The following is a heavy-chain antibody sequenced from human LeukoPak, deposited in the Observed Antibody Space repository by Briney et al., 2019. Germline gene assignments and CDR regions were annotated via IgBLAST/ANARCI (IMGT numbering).Heavy chain of an antibody. Sequence: SETLSLTCTVSGGSFNSYYWSWIRQPPGKGLEWIGYIYYTGSTEYHPSLKSRVTISLDTSKNQFSLKLTSVPAADTAVYYCAIVYQSAEYYFDYWGQGNLVSVSS. CDR2: IYYTGST. CDR1: GGSFNSYY. J-gene: IGHJ4*02. V-gene: IGHV4-59*01. D-gene: IGHD2/OR15-2a*01. CDR3: AIVYQSAEYYFDY.